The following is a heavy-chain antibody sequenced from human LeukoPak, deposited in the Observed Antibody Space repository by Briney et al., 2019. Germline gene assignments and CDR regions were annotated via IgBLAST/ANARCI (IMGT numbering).Heavy chain of an antibody. V-gene: IGHV3-23*01. Sequence: LGGPLRFPCEASEFTSNNNVMSGVGQALGKGLEWVSSIIPSGGRTNYAESVKGRFTISRDNSKNTVDLQMNTLRAEDTAVYYCAKGEDGFEYYYYMDGWGKGTTVTVSS. CDR2: IIPSGGRT. J-gene: IGHJ6*03. D-gene: IGHD2/OR15-2a*01. CDR3: AKGEDGFEYYYYMDG. CDR1: EFTSNNNV.